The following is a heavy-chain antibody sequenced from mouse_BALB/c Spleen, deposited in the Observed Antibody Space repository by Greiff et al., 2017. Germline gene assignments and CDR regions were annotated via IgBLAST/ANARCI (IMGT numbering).Heavy chain of an antibody. CDR3: ARERDYGNYGFDY. J-gene: IGHJ2*01. CDR1: GFSLTSYG. V-gene: IGHV2-9*02. CDR2: IWAGGST. D-gene: IGHD2-1*01. Sequence: VKLVESGPGLVAPSQSLSITCTVSGFSLTSYGVHWVRQPPGKGLEWLGVIWAGGSTNYNSALMSRLSISKDNSKSQVFLKMNSLQTDDTAMYYCARERDYGNYGFDYWGQGTTLTVSS.